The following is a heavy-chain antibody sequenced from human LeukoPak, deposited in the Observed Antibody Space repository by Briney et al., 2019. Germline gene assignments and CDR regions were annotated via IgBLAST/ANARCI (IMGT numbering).Heavy chain of an antibody. CDR3: ARETLPGYCSGGSCYSGWFDP. J-gene: IGHJ5*02. Sequence: ASVKVSCKASGYTFTGYYMRWVRQAPGQGLEWMGWINPNSGGTNYAQKFQGRVTMTRDTSISTAYMELSRLRSDDTAVYYCARETLPGYCSGGSCYSGWFDPWGQGTLVTVSS. CDR1: GYTFTGYY. CDR2: INPNSGGT. D-gene: IGHD2-15*01. V-gene: IGHV1-2*02.